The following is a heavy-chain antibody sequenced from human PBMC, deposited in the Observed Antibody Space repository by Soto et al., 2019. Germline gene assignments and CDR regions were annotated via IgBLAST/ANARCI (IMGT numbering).Heavy chain of an antibody. J-gene: IGHJ4*02. V-gene: IGHV1-69*12. CDR3: SSAILLSLRPIHNGYSG. CDR2: IIPMLGTA. D-gene: IGHD3-22*01. CDR1: GGTFSTYA. Sequence: QVQLVQSGAEVKKPESSVKVSCKAPGGTFSTYAISWVRQAPGQGLEWMGGIIPMLGTANYAQRFQDRVTLPAHAPTTTVSMALSSLRSQHTAVYFFSSAILLSLRPIHNGYSGWGQRPLVTVSS.